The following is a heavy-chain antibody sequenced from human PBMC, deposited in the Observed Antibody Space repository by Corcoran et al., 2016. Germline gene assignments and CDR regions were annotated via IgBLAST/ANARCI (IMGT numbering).Heavy chain of an antibody. V-gene: IGHV6-1*01. D-gene: IGHD6-19*01. CDR3: ARVEAGTRYFQH. CDR1: GDSVARNSAA. Sequence: QVQLQQSGPGLVKPSQTLSLTCAISGDSVARNSAAWHWIRQAPSRGLEWLGRTYYRSKWYNDYAVFVKSRITINPDTSKNQFSLQLNSVTPEDTAIYYCARVEAGTRYFQHWGQGTLVTVSS. CDR2: TYYRSKWYN. J-gene: IGHJ1*01.